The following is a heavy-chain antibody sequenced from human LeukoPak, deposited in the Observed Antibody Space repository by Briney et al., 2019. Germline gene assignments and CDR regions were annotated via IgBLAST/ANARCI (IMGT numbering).Heavy chain of an antibody. CDR2: INHSGST. CDR1: GGSFSGYY. J-gene: IGHJ5*02. CDR3: ARAPGGEQWLANLGRRDNWFDP. Sequence: PSETLSLTCAVYGGSFSGYYCSWIRHPPGKGLECIGEINHSGSTNYNPSLKSRVTISVDTSKNQFSLKQSSVTAADTAVYYCARAPGGEQWLANLGRRDNWFDPWGQGTLVTVSS. V-gene: IGHV4-34*01. D-gene: IGHD6-19*01.